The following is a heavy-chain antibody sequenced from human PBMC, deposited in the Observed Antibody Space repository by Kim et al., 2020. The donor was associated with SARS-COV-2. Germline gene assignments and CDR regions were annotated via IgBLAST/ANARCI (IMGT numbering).Heavy chain of an antibody. D-gene: IGHD4-17*01. V-gene: IGHV3-23*01. CDR3: ARSPVTTGLYIDY. CDR1: GFGFTAYA. Sequence: GGSLRLSCAASGFGFTAYAMTWVRQAPGKGLEWVSTISGNGDTIYYGDSVKGRFTISRENPKNTVSLLMNSLTNEDTAVYYCARSPVTTGLYIDYWGRGTLVTVSS. CDR2: ISGNGDTI. J-gene: IGHJ4*02.